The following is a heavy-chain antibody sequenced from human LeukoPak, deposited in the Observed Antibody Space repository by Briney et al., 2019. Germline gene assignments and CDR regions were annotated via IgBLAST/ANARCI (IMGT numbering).Heavy chain of an antibody. Sequence: SETLSLTCTVSDGSLSSSSYYWGWIRQPPGKGLACIGIIYYSGRTYYDPSLKSRVTISLDTSKNQFSLKLSSVTAADTAVYYCARGGDQDGYGLNFDYWGQGTLVTVSS. CDR1: DGSLSSSSYY. D-gene: IGHD5-24*01. J-gene: IGHJ4*02. CDR3: ARGGDQDGYGLNFDY. CDR2: IYYSGRT. V-gene: IGHV4-39*07.